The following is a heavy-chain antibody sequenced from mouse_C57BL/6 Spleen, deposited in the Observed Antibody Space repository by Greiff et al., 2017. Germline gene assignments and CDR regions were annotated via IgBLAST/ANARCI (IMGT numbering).Heavy chain of an antibody. V-gene: IGHV1-64*01. D-gene: IGHD1-1*01. CDR2: IHPNSGST. CDR1: GYTFTSYW. J-gene: IGHJ2*01. Sequence: QVQLQQPGAELVKPGASVKLSCKASGYTFTSYWMHWVKQRPGQGLEWIGMIHPNSGSTNYNEKFKSKATLTVDKSSSTAYMQLSSLPSEDSAVYYCARWSSSHFDYWSQGTTLTVSS. CDR3: ARWSSSHFDY.